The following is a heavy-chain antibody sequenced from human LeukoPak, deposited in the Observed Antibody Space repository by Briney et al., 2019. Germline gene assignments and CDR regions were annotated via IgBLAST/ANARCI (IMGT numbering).Heavy chain of an antibody. Sequence: QPGGSLRLSCAASGFTFSSYAMHWVRQAPGRGLEWVAVISYDGSNKYYADSVKGRFTISRDNSKNTLYLQMNSLRAEDTAVYYCARGYCSSTSCRTDYYYYGMDVWGQGTTVTVFS. CDR3: ARGYCSSTSCRTDYYYYGMDV. CDR2: ISYDGSNK. CDR1: GFTFSSYA. D-gene: IGHD2-2*01. J-gene: IGHJ6*02. V-gene: IGHV3-30-3*01.